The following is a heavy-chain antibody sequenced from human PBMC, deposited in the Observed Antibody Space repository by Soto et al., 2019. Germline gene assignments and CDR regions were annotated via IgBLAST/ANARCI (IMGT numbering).Heavy chain of an antibody. J-gene: IGHJ4*02. CDR2: INPSSGTT. Sequence: QVQLVQSGAEMKQPGASVKLSCQASGYIFIHCFMHWMRQAPGQGLEWMGGINPSSGTTTYAQKFQRRVTVTRDTSTSTVYMELSSLGSGDTAMYYCARSLGETTSLFDYWGQGSLVTVSA. V-gene: IGHV1-46*01. D-gene: IGHD1-26*01. CDR3: ARSLGETTSLFDY. CDR1: GYIFIHCF.